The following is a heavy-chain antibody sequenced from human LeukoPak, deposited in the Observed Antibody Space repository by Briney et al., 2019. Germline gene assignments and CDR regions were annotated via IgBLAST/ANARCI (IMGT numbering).Heavy chain of an antibody. CDR1: GGSISSSFYY. D-gene: IGHD3-10*01. Sequence: PSETLSLTCTVSGGSISSSFYYWGWIRQPPGKGLEWIGSINYSGNTYYNPSLKSRVTISVDTSKNQFSLKLSSVTAADTAVYYCARGAVGGFGELGDYWGQGTLVTVSS. V-gene: IGHV4-39*07. CDR2: INYSGNT. J-gene: IGHJ4*02. CDR3: ARGAVGGFGELGDY.